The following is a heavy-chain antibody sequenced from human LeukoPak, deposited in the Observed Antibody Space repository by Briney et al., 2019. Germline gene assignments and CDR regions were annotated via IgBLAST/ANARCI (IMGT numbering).Heavy chain of an antibody. CDR2: ISGSGGST. Sequence: PGGSLRLSCAASGFTFSSYAMSWVRQAPGKALEYVSVISGSGGSTHYRDSVKGRFTISRDNSKNTLYLQMNSLRVEDTAVYYCAKDGTTTITFDYWGQGTLVTVSS. CDR1: GFTFSSYA. D-gene: IGHD1-1*01. CDR3: AKDGTTTITFDY. V-gene: IGHV3-23*01. J-gene: IGHJ4*02.